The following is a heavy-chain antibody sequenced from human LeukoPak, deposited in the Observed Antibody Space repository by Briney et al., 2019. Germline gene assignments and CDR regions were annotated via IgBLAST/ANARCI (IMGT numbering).Heavy chain of an antibody. Sequence: GGSLRLSCAASGFTFSSYAMSWVRQAPGKGLEWVSAISGSGGSTYYADSVEGRFTISRDNSKNTLYLQMNSLRAEDTAIYYCAKTVVVITFRFDSWGQGSLVTVSS. CDR1: GFTFSSYA. CDR3: AKTVVVITFRFDS. CDR2: ISGSGGST. V-gene: IGHV3-23*01. D-gene: IGHD2-21*01. J-gene: IGHJ4*02.